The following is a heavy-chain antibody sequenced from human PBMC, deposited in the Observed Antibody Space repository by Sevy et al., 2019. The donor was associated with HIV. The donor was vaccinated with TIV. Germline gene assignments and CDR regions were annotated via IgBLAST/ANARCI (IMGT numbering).Heavy chain of an antibody. V-gene: IGHV1-18*01. CDR1: GYTFTSYG. Sequence: ASVKVSCKASGYTFTSYGISWVRQAPGQGLEWMGWISAYNGNTNYAQKLQGRVTMTTDTSTSTAYMDLRSQRSDDTAVYYCARDSRSTYYYGSGRPTYYYYGMDVWGQGTTVTVSS. CDR2: ISAYNGNT. CDR3: ARDSRSTYYYGSGRPTYYYYGMDV. J-gene: IGHJ6*02. D-gene: IGHD3-10*01.